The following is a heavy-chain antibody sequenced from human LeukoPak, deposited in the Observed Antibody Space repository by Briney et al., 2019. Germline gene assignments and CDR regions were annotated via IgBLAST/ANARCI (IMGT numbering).Heavy chain of an antibody. V-gene: IGHV1-2*02. D-gene: IGHD3-3*01. Sequence: ASVKVSCKASGYTFTSYYMHWVRQAPGQGLEWMGWINPNSGGTNYAQKFQGRVTMTRDTSISTAYMELSRLRSDDTAVYYCATSNYDFWSGIGKNWFDPWGQGTLVTVSS. CDR3: ATSNYDFWSGIGKNWFDP. J-gene: IGHJ5*02. CDR1: GYTFTSYY. CDR2: INPNSGGT.